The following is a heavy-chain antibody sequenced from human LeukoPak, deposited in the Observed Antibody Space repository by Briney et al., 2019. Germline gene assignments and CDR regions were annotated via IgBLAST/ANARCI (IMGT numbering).Heavy chain of an antibody. CDR2: INYSGST. J-gene: IGHJ5*02. D-gene: IGHD1-1*01. CDR1: GGSFSGYY. CDR3: AREGTAGTNLNWFDP. Sequence: PSETLSLTCAVYGGSFSGYYWSWIRQPPGKGLEWIGYINYSGSTNYNPSLKSRVTISVDTSKNQFSLKLSSVTAADTAVYYCAREGTAGTNLNWFDPWGQGTLVTVSS. V-gene: IGHV4-59*01.